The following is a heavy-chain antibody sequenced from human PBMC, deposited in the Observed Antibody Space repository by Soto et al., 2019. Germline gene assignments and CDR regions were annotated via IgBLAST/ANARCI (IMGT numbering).Heavy chain of an antibody. CDR2: IVVGSGNT. D-gene: IGHD3-9*01. J-gene: IGHJ4*02. Sequence: VASVKVSCKASGFTCTSSAVQWVRQARGQRLEWIGWIVVGSGNTNYAQKFQERVTITRDMSTSTAYMELSSLRSEDTAVYYRAADPPNSYDILTGSPAGYWGQGTLVTVSS. CDR3: AADPPNSYDILTGSPAGY. CDR1: GFTCTSSA. V-gene: IGHV1-58*01.